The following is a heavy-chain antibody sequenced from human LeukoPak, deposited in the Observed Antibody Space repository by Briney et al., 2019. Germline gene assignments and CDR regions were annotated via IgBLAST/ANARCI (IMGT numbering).Heavy chain of an antibody. CDR3: ARECRDGYNQSFDH. Sequence: GESLKISCKAFGHSSSRYWNAWVRQRPGKGLEWMGIIYPGGSETRYDPSFQGQVTISADSSTSTAYLQWSSMRASDTAMTQCARECRDGYNQSFDHWGQGTLVTVSS. CDR1: GHSSSRYW. CDR2: IYPGGSET. J-gene: IGHJ4*02. D-gene: IGHD5-24*01. V-gene: IGHV5-51*01.